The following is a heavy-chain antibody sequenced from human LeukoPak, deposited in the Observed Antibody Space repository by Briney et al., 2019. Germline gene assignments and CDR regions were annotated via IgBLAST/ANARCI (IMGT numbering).Heavy chain of an antibody. D-gene: IGHD4-17*01. V-gene: IGHV3-21*01. J-gene: IGHJ4*02. Sequence: PGGSLRLSCAASGFTFSSYSMNWVRQAPGKGLERVSSISSSSSYICYADSVKGRFTISRDNAKNSLYLQMNSLRAEDTAVYYCARDYPVAQTTVTPDYWGQGTLVTVSS. CDR2: ISSSSSYI. CDR3: ARDYPVAQTTVTPDY. CDR1: GFTFSSYS.